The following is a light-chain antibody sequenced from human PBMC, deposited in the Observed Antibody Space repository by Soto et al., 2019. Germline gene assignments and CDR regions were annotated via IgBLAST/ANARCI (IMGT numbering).Light chain of an antibody. CDR1: QSVSNN. CDR2: DAS. J-gene: IGKJ1*01. Sequence: EIVMTQSPATLSVSPGERATLSCRASQSVSNNLAWYQQKPGQAPRLLIYDASTRATAIPARFSGSGSGTEFTLTISSLQSEDFAVYFCQQYNDWPRTFGQGTKAEIK. V-gene: IGKV3-15*01. CDR3: QQYNDWPRT.